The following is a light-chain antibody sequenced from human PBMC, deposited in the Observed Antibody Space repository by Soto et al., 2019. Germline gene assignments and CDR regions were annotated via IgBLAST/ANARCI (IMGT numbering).Light chain of an antibody. V-gene: IGKV1-33*01. Sequence: DLQMTQSPSSLSSSVGDRVTITCQASQDISTNLNWYQQKPGKAPNLLIYDASNLQTGVPSRFSGSGSGTDFIFTISSMQPEDFGTYYCQHYDTLPAVTFGGGTKVEIK. CDR1: QDISTN. J-gene: IGKJ4*01. CDR2: DAS. CDR3: QHYDTLPAVT.